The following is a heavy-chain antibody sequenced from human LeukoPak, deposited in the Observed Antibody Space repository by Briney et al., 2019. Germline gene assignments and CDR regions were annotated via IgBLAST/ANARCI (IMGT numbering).Heavy chain of an antibody. V-gene: IGHV4-34*01. Sequence: SETLSLTCAVYGGSFSGYHWSWIRQPPGKGLEWIGEINHSGSTNYNPSLKSRVTISVGTSKNQFSLKLSSVAAADTAVYYCARGYSGYSRTLGFDYWGQGTLVTVSS. J-gene: IGHJ4*02. D-gene: IGHD6-13*01. CDR2: INHSGST. CDR3: ARGYSGYSRTLGFDY. CDR1: GGSFSGYH.